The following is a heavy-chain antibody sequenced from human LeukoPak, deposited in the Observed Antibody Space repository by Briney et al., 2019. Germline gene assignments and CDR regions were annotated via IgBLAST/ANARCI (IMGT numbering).Heavy chain of an antibody. CDR1: GFTFSSYS. Sequence: HTGGSLRLSCAASGFTFSSYSMNWVRQVPGKGLEWVSYISSSSRTTYYADSVKGRFTISRDNGKNSLYLQMNRLRAEDTAVYYCAVSFDFWGQGTLVTVSS. CDR2: ISSSSRTT. V-gene: IGHV3-48*01. D-gene: IGHD5/OR15-5a*01. CDR3: AVSFDF. J-gene: IGHJ4*02.